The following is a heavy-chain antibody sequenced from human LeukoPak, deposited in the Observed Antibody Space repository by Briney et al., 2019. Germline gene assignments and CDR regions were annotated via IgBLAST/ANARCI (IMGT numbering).Heavy chain of an antibody. D-gene: IGHD6-19*01. CDR2: LYPCGSDT. V-gene: IGHV5-51*01. Sequence: GESLKVSCKGSGYSFTSYWIPWVRQLPGKGLEWMGILYPCGSDTRYSPSFQGQVTISADKSISTAYLQWSSLKASDTAMYYCARLSRAVLTYGMDVWGKGTTVTVSS. CDR3: ARLSRAVLTYGMDV. J-gene: IGHJ6*04. CDR1: GYSFTSYW.